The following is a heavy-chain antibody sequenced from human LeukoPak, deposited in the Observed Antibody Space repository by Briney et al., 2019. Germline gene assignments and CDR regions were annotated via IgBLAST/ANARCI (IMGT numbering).Heavy chain of an antibody. Sequence: GGSLRLSCAASGFTFNNYWMDWVRQDPGKGLVWVSPINPDGTVTTYADSVKGRFTISRDNANNTLYLQMNSLRDEDTAVYYYARDYRYAFDIWGLGTMVTVSS. CDR3: ARDYRYAFDI. V-gene: IGHV3-74*01. J-gene: IGHJ3*02. CDR2: INPDGTVT. CDR1: GFTFNNYW.